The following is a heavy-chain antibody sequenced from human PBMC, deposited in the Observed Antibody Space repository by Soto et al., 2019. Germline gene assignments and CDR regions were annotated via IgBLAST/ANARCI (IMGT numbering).Heavy chain of an antibody. Sequence: ASVKVSCKASGYTFTRYGISWVRQAPGQGLEWMGWISGYNGDTKYAQKFQGRVTMTIDTSTTTTYMELRSLTSDDTAVYYCAKNGQPPYYYYGMDVWGQGTTVTVSS. CDR2: ISGYNGDT. D-gene: IGHD2-8*01. J-gene: IGHJ6*02. CDR3: AKNGQPPYYYYGMDV. V-gene: IGHV1-18*01. CDR1: GYTFTRYG.